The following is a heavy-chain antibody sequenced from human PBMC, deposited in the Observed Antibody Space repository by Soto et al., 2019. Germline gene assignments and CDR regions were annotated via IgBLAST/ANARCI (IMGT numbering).Heavy chain of an antibody. CDR3: AIADYYESDGYFDY. CDR2: IIPIFGTA. Sequence: SVKVSCKASGGTFSSYAISWVRQAPGQGLEWMGGIIPIFGTANYAQKFQGRVTITADESTSTAYMELSSLRSEDTAVHYCAIADYYESDGYFDYWGQGTLVTVSS. J-gene: IGHJ4*02. V-gene: IGHV1-69*13. CDR1: GGTFSSYA. D-gene: IGHD3-22*01.